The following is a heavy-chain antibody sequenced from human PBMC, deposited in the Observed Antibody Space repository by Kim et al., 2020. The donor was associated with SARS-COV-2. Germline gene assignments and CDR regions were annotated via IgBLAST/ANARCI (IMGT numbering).Heavy chain of an antibody. CDR3: VRGRGSGAFLVDY. CDR1: GFTFGDYA. J-gene: IGHJ4*02. CDR2: FNGEGTTT. Sequence: GGSLRLSCAASGFTFGDYAIHWVRQVPGKGLNWVSLFNGEGTTTHYVDSVRGRFTISRDNSKNSLYLQMNSLRTEDTAFYYCVRGRGSGAFLVDYWGQGTLVTVSS. V-gene: IGHV3-43*02. D-gene: IGHD3-10*01.